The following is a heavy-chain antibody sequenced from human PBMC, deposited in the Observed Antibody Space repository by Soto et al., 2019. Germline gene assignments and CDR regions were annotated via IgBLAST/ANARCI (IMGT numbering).Heavy chain of an antibody. J-gene: IGHJ5*02. CDR3: AKDRGLYDILTGYTNWFDP. Sequence: GGSLRLSCAASGFTFSSYAMSWVRQAPGKGLEWVSAISGSGGSTYYADSVKGRFTISRDNSKNKLYLQMNSLRAEDTAVYYCAKDRGLYDILTGYTNWFDPWGQGTLVTVSS. V-gene: IGHV3-23*01. CDR1: GFTFSSYA. CDR2: ISGSGGST. D-gene: IGHD3-9*01.